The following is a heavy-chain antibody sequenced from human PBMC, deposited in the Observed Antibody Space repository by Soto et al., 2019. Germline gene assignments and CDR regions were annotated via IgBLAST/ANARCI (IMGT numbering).Heavy chain of an antibody. Sequence: EVQLVESGGGLVQPGGSLKLSCAASGFTFSVSAMHWVRQASGKGLEWVGRVRSKGNNYATTYAASVKGRFTISRDXSKNTAYLQMNSLKTEDTAVYFCARFSASENWYFDLWGRGTLVTVSS. D-gene: IGHD5-12*01. J-gene: IGHJ2*01. CDR1: GFTFSVSA. CDR3: ARFSASENWYFDL. CDR2: VRSKGNNYAT. V-gene: IGHV3-73*02.